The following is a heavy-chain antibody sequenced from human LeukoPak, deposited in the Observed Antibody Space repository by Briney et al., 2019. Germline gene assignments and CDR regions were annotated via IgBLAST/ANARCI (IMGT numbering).Heavy chain of an antibody. J-gene: IGHJ6*02. V-gene: IGHV1-2*02. CDR1: GYXFTCYY. CDR2: INPNSGGT. CDR3: AKSSTSGSGSYYPYYFGMDV. D-gene: IGHD3-10*01. Sequence: SVKVSCNASGYXFTCYYMHWVRQAPGQGLEWMGWINPNSGGTNYAQEFQGRVTMTRDTSISTAYMELSRLRSDDTALYYCAKSSTSGSGSYYPYYFGMDVWGQGTTVTVFS.